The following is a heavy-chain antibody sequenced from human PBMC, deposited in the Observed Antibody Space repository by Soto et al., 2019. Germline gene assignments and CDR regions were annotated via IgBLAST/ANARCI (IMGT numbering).Heavy chain of an antibody. Sequence: QVQLQQWGAGLLKPSETLSLTCAVYGGFVSSGSYYWSWIRHPPGKGLEWIGEMSHSGGTHFNPSLISRVTRSVDTSKNQFSLKMGSVPAADTALYYCARVERGTATTVVDAFDIWGPGTMVTVSS. CDR3: ARVERGTATTVVDAFDI. J-gene: IGHJ3*02. CDR1: GGFVSSGSYY. V-gene: IGHV4-34*01. D-gene: IGHD1-1*01. CDR2: MSHSGGT.